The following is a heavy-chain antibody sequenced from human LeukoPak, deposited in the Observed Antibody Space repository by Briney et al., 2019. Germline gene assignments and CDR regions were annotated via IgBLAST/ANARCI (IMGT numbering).Heavy chain of an antibody. CDR1: GFTVSSNY. CDR3: ASQMTTHDY. V-gene: IGHV3-66*04. D-gene: IGHD4-17*01. CDR2: IDSGGRT. J-gene: IGHJ4*02. Sequence: GGSLRLSCAASGFTVSSNYMSWVRQAPGKGLEWVSVIDSGGRTYYADSVKGRFTISRDNSKNTLYLQMNSLRAEDMAVYYCASQMTTHDYWGQGTLVTVSS.